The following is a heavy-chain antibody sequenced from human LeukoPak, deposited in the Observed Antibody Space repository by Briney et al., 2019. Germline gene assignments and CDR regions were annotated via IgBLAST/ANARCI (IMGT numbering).Heavy chain of an antibody. CDR3: ARDMKDAFDI. V-gene: IGHV1-18*04. CDR2: ISAYNGNT. D-gene: IGHD3-16*01. J-gene: IGHJ3*02. CDR1: GYTFTSYV. Sequence: GASVKVSSKPSGYTFTSYVISWVPQAPGPGLEWMGWISAYNGNTNYAQKLQGRVTMTTDTSTSTAYMELRSLRSDDTAVYYCARDMKDAFDIWGQGTMVTVSS.